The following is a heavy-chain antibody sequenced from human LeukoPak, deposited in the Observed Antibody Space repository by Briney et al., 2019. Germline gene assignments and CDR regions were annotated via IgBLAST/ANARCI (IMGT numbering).Heavy chain of an antibody. Sequence: TSETLSLTCTVSGSSISSSSYYWGWIRQPPGKGLEWIGSIYYSGSTYYNPSLKSRVTISVDTSKNQFSLKLSSVTAADTAVYYCARADYGDSKVFDYWGQGTLVTVSS. CDR1: GSSISSSSYY. V-gene: IGHV4-39*01. CDR2: IYYSGST. CDR3: ARADYGDSKVFDY. D-gene: IGHD4-17*01. J-gene: IGHJ4*02.